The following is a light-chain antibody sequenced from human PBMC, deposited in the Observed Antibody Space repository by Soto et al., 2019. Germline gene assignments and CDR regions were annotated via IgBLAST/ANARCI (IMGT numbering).Light chain of an antibody. CDR3: CSYAGSSTFWV. Sequence: QSVLTQPASVSGSPGQSITISCTGTSSDVGSYNLVSWYQQHPGKAPKLMIYEGSKRPSGVSNRFSGSKSGNTASLTISGLQAEDEADYYCCSYAGSSTFWVFGGGTKLTAL. V-gene: IGLV2-23*01. CDR1: SSDVGSYNL. J-gene: IGLJ3*02. CDR2: EGS.